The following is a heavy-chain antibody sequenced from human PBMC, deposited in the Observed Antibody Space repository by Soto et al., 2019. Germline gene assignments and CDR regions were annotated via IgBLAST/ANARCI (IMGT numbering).Heavy chain of an antibody. Sequence: EVQLVESGGGLVQPGGSLRLSCAASGFTFSSYWMSWVRQAPVKGLEWVGNIKQDGSEKNYVDFMEGRFTISRDNAENSPYLQMNSLRAEDTAVYYWARIASAGRGWDVWGQGTTVVVSS. CDR2: IKQDGSEK. CDR3: ARIASAGRGWDV. V-gene: IGHV3-7*01. CDR1: GFTFSSYW. D-gene: IGHD6-13*01. J-gene: IGHJ6*02.